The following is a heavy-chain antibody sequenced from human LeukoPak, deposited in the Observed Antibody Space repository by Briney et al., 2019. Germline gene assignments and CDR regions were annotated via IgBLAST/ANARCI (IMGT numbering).Heavy chain of an antibody. J-gene: IGHJ3*01. CDR1: GFTFSSYG. D-gene: IGHD1-26*01. CDR2: ISYDGTSK. V-gene: IGHV3-30*03. Sequence: GGSLRLSCAASGFTFSSYGMHWVRQAPGKGLEWVTVISYDGTSKYYGDSVRGRFTISRDNSKNTLYLQMNSLRTEDTAVYYCGRDLVGGAFDVWGQGTMVTVSS. CDR3: GRDLVGGAFDV.